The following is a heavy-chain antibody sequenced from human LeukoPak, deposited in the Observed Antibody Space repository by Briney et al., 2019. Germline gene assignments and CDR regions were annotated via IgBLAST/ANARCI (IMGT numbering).Heavy chain of an antibody. CDR2: ISYSSSTI. CDR1: EFSLRSYS. J-gene: IGHJ3*02. Sequence: PGGSLRLSCAASEFSLRSYSMKCVREAPGKGGEGGSYISYSSSTIYYADSVMGRFTISRDNAKNSLYLQMNSLRVEDTAVYYCARGHIPGAFDIWGQGTMVTVSS. D-gene: IGHD2-21*01. CDR3: ARGHIPGAFDI. V-gene: IGHV3-48*04.